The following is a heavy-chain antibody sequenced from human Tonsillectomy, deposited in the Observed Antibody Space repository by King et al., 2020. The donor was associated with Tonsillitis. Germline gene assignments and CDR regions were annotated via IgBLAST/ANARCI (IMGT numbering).Heavy chain of an antibody. CDR2: IYPGDSVT. CDR1: GYSFTSYW. J-gene: IGHJ2*01. Sequence: VQLVESGAEVKKPGESLKISCRGSGYSFTSYWIGWVRQMPGKGLEWRGIIYPGDSVTRYSPSFQGQVTISADRSISTAYLQWSSLRASDTAMYYCARLTPDFWYFDLWGRGTLVTVSS. CDR3: ARLTPDFWYFDL. V-gene: IGHV5-51*01.